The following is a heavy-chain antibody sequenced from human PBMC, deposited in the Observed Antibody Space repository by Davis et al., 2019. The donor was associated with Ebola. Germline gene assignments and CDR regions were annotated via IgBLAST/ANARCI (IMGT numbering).Heavy chain of an antibody. D-gene: IGHD6-19*01. CDR1: GYTFTNYG. CDR2: INAGNGNT. V-gene: IGHV1-3*01. Sequence: AASVKVSCKASGYTFTNYGITWVRQAPGQRLEWMGWINAGNGNTKYSQKFQGRVTMTRNTSISTAYMELSSLRSEDTAVYYCARTYSSGWFNWFDPWGQGTLVTVSS. CDR3: ARTYSSGWFNWFDP. J-gene: IGHJ5*02.